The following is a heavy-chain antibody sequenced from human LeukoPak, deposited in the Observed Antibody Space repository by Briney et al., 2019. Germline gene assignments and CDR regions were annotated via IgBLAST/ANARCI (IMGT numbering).Heavy chain of an antibody. D-gene: IGHD3-10*01. V-gene: IGHV4-4*07. CDR1: GGSISRYY. J-gene: IGHJ5*02. CDR2: IYTSGST. Sequence: SETLSLTCTVSGGSISRYYWSWIRQPAGKGLEWIGRIYTSGSTNYNPSLKSRVTISVDTSKNQFSLKLSSVTAADTAVYYCARAVITMVRGVILIWFDPWGQGTLVTVSS. CDR3: ARAVITMVRGVILIWFDP.